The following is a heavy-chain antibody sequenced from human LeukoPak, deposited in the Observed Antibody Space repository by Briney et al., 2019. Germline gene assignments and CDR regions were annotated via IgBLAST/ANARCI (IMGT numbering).Heavy chain of an antibody. CDR2: ISETGRST. Sequence: GGSLRLSCVASGFTFSTFAMNWVRQAPGKGLEWVSTISETGRSTYYADSVKGQLTISRDNSKNTLYLQMNSLRAEDAAVYYCAKDRGYSYGISEYWGQGTLVTVSS. CDR1: GFTFSTFA. CDR3: AKDRGYSYGISEY. V-gene: IGHV3-23*01. D-gene: IGHD5-18*01. J-gene: IGHJ4*02.